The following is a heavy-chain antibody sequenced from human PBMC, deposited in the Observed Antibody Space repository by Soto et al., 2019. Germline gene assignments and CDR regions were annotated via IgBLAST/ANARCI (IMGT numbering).Heavy chain of an antibody. Sequence: EVQLLESGGGLVQPGGSLILSCAASGFTFSSYAMSWVRQAPGKGLEWVSAISGSGGSTYYADSVKGRFTISRDNSKNTLYVQMNSLRYENTDVYYCAKAYIAVAPYDAFDIWGQGTMVTVS. CDR1: GFTFSSYA. V-gene: IGHV3-23*01. CDR3: AKAYIAVAPYDAFDI. J-gene: IGHJ3*02. CDR2: ISGSGGST. D-gene: IGHD6-19*01.